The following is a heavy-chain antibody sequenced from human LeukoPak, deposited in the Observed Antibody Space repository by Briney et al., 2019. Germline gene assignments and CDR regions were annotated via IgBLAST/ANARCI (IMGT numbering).Heavy chain of an antibody. CDR3: ARGATVTTYYYYYGMDV. Sequence: ASVKVSCKASGYTFTGYYMHWVRQAPGQGLEWMGWINPNSGGTNYAQKFQGRVTMTRDTSISTAYMELSRLRSDDTAVYYCARGATVTTYYYYYGMDVWGQGTTVTASS. CDR2: INPNSGGT. J-gene: IGHJ6*02. V-gene: IGHV1-2*02. D-gene: IGHD4-11*01. CDR1: GYTFTGYY.